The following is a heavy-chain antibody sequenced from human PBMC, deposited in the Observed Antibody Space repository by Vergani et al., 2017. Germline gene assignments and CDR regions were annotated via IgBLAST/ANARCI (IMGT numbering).Heavy chain of an antibody. V-gene: IGHV4-38-2*01. CDR1: GYSISSGYY. CDR3: ASSGYSYEYYFDY. J-gene: IGHJ4*02. CDR2: IYHSEST. Sequence: QVQLQESGPGLVKPSETLSLTCAVSGYSISSGYYWGWIRQPPGKGLEWIGSIYHSESTYYNPSLKSRVTISVDTSKNQFSLKLSSVTAADTAVYYCASSGYSYEYYFDYWGQGTLVTVSS. D-gene: IGHD5-18*01.